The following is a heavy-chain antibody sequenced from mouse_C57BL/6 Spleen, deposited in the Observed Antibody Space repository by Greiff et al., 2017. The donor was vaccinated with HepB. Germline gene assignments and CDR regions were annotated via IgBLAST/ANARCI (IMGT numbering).Heavy chain of an antibody. J-gene: IGHJ3*01. CDR1: GYTFTSYW. CDR2: IDPSDSYT. D-gene: IGHD3-2*01. Sequence: VQLQQSGAELVRPGTSVKLSCKASGYTFTSYWMHWVKQRPGQGLEWIGVIDPSDSYTNYNQKFKGKATLTVDTSSSTAYMQLSSLTSEDSADYYCVRWGDSSGYAWFAYWGQGTLVTVSA. V-gene: IGHV1-59*01. CDR3: VRWGDSSGYAWFAY.